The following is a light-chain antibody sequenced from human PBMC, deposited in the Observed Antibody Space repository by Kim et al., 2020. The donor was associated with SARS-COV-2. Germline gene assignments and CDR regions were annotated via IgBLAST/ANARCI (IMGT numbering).Light chain of an antibody. CDR3: QQTYSAPRT. J-gene: IGKJ1*01. CDR1: QRIGSW. V-gene: IGKV1-39*01. Sequence: DIQMTQSPPTLSASVGDRVTITCRASQRIGSWLAWYQQKPGKAPKLLIYTASSLQSGVPSRFTGSGSETDFTLTISSLQPEDFATYYCQQTYSAPRTFGQGTKVDIK. CDR2: TAS.